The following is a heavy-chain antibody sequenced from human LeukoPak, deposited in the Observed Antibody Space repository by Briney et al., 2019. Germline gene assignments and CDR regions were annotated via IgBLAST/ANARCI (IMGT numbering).Heavy chain of an antibody. J-gene: IGHJ4*02. CDR2: IYYSGST. Sequence: SETLSLTCTVSGGSISSYYWSWIRQPPGKGLEWIGYIYYSGSTNYNPSLKSRVTISVDTSKNQFSLKLSSVTAADTAVYYCARHGGAYGDYWYYFDYWGQGTLVTVSS. CDR1: GGSISSYY. CDR3: ARHGGAYGDYWYYFDY. V-gene: IGHV4-59*08. D-gene: IGHD4-17*01.